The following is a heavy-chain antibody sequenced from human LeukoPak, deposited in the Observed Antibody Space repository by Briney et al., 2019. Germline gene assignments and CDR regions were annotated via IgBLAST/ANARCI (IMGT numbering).Heavy chain of an antibody. CDR3: AKDYNNGWYFFDY. V-gene: IGHV3-21*01. Sequence: PGGSLRLSCAASGFTFSTYSMNWVRQAPGKGLEWVSSINYNSNYIYYADSVKGRFIVSRDNAKNSLFLQMNSLRAEDTAVYYCAKDYNNGWYFFDYWGQGILVTVSS. D-gene: IGHD6-19*01. CDR1: GFTFSTYS. J-gene: IGHJ4*02. CDR2: INYNSNYI.